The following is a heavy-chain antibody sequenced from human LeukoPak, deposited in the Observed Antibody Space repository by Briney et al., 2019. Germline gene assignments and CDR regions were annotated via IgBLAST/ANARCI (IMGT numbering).Heavy chain of an antibody. V-gene: IGHV3-23*01. D-gene: IGHD2-21*02. CDR3: TKDLTDYHYYYTDV. Sequence: GGSLRFSCEASGFTFSNYAMAWVRQSPGKGLEWVSGITGSGGHTYYADSVKGRFTSSRDNSKNTLYLQMNSLRAEDTAVYYCTKDLTDYHYYYTDVWGKGTTVIVSS. CDR1: GFTFSNYA. J-gene: IGHJ6*03. CDR2: ITGSGGHT.